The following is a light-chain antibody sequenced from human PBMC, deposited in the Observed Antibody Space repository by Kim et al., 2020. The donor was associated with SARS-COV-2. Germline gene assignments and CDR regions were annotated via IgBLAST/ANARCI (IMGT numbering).Light chain of an antibody. CDR1: QDIKKC. CDR2: DAS. V-gene: IGKV1-33*01. CDR3: QQCDDLPFT. Sequence: DIQMTQSPPSLSASVRDRVTITCQASQDIKKCLQWYQQTPGKAPKLLIYDASNLEAGDPSRFSGSGSGTDFTLTISSLQPEDIATYYCQQCDDLPFTFGPGTKVDIK. J-gene: IGKJ3*01.